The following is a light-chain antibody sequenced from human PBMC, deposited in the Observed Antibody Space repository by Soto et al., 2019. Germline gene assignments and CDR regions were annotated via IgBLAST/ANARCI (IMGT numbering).Light chain of an antibody. CDR3: SSYTSSSTYVV. Sequence: QSALTQPASVSGSPGQSITISCTGTSSDVGGYNYVSWYQQHPGKAPKLMIYDVSTRPSGVSNRSSGSKSGNTASLTISGLQAEDEADYYCSSYTSSSTYVVFGGGTKLTVL. CDR1: SSDVGGYNY. CDR2: DVS. J-gene: IGLJ2*01. V-gene: IGLV2-14*01.